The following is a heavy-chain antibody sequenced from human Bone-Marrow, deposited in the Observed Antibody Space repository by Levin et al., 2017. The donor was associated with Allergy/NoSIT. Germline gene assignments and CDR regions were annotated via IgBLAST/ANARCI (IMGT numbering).Heavy chain of an antibody. CDR1: GFTFSSYS. D-gene: IGHD7-27*01. CDR3: AHNWGSGGYFDY. V-gene: IGHV3-21*01. Sequence: GESLKISCAASGFTFSSYSMNWVRQAPGRGLEWVSSISSSSTYIYYADSVKGRFTISRDNAKNSLYLQMNSLRAEDTAVYFCAHNWGSGGYFDYWGQGTLVTVSS. CDR2: ISSSSTYI. J-gene: IGHJ4*02.